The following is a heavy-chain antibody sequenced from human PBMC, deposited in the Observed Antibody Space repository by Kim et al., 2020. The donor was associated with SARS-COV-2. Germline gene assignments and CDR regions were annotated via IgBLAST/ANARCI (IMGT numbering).Heavy chain of an antibody. J-gene: IGHJ4*02. V-gene: IGHV3-48*02. D-gene: IGHD1-26*01. Sequence: GGSLRLSCAASGFTFSSYSMNWVRQAPGKGLEWVSYISSSSSTIYYADSVKGRFTISRDNAKNSLYLQMNSLRDEDTAVYYCARGDIGKWEPIFDYWGQGTLVTVSS. CDR1: GFTFSSYS. CDR2: ISSSSSTI. CDR3: ARGDIGKWEPIFDY.